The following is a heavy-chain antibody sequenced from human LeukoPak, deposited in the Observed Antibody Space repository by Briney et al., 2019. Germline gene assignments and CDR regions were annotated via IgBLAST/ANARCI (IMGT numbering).Heavy chain of an antibody. CDR1: AFTFSSYA. CDR3: ARDLLG. Sequence: PGGTLRLSCAASAFTFSSYAMSWVRQAPGKGLEWIGSIYYSGSTYYNPSLKSRVTISVDTSKNQFSLKLSSVTAADTAVYYCARDLLGWGQGTLVTVSP. CDR2: IYYSGST. D-gene: IGHD7-27*01. V-gene: IGHV4-39*07. J-gene: IGHJ4*02.